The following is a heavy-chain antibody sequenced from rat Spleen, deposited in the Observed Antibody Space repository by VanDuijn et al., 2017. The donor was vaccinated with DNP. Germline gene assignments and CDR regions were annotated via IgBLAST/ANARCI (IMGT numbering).Heavy chain of an antibody. CDR2: VSPTNINT. CDR3: AGLYWMDA. J-gene: IGHJ4*01. V-gene: IGHV5-25*01. Sequence: EVQLVESGGGLVQPGRSLKLSCVASGFTFSNYDMAWVRQAPTKGLEWVASVSPTNINTFYRDSVKGRFTVSRDDAKSTLYLQMDSLRSEDTATYYCAGLYWMDAWGQGTSVTVSS. D-gene: IGHD1-1*01. CDR1: GFTFSNYD.